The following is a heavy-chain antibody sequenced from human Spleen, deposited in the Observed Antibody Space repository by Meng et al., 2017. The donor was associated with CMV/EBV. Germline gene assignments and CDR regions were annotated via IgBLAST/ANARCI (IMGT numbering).Heavy chain of an antibody. V-gene: IGHV4-34*01. D-gene: IGHD5-12*01. CDR3: ARGGLVREWLRLRLHY. CDR2: IHHSGST. J-gene: IGHJ4*02. CDR1: GGPLSGYF. Sequence: GGPLSGYFGSSIRQPPGKGLEWIGDIHHSGSTNYNPSLKSRVTMSVDTSKNQFSLKLTSVTAADTAVYYCARGGLVREWLRLRLHYWGQGTLVTVSS.